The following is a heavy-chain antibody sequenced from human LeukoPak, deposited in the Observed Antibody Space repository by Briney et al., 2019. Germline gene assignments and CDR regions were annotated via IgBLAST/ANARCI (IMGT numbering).Heavy chain of an antibody. D-gene: IGHD6-13*01. J-gene: IGHJ4*02. CDR1: GGTFSSYA. V-gene: IGHV1-69*13. CDR2: IIPIFGTA. CDR3: AYGSYVGSSWFGFDY. Sequence: SVKVSCKASGGTFSSYAISWVRQAPGRGLEWMGGIIPIFGTANYAQKFQGRVTITADESTSTAYMELSSLRSEDTAVYYCAYGSYVGSSWFGFDYWGQGTLVTVSS.